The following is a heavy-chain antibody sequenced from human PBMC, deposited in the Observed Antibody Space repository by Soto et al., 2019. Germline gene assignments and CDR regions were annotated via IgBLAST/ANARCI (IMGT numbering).Heavy chain of an antibody. CDR2: IIPIFGTA. V-gene: IGHV1-69*13. D-gene: IGHD3-9*01. CDR1: GGTFSSYA. J-gene: IGHJ3*02. Sequence: SVKVSCKASGGTFSSYAISWVRQAPGQGLEWMGGIIPIFGTANYAQKFQGRVTITADESTSTAYMGLSSLRSEDTAVYYCAIPLIAMTKDAFDIWGQGTMVTVSS. CDR3: AIPLIAMTKDAFDI.